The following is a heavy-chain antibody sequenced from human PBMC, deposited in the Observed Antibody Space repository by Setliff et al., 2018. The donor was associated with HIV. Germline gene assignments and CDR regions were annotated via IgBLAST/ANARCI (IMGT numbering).Heavy chain of an antibody. Sequence: SETLSLTCNVSSGSISYYYWSWVRQTPGKGLEWIASFHSSASTSYNPSLRSRVTISVDTSKNQFSLRLTSVTAADTAVYYCARTSYNFWGGPDSWGQGTLVTVSS. CDR3: ARTSYNFWGGPDS. D-gene: IGHD3-3*01. CDR1: SGSISYYY. J-gene: IGHJ4*02. CDR2: FHSSAST. V-gene: IGHV4-4*08.